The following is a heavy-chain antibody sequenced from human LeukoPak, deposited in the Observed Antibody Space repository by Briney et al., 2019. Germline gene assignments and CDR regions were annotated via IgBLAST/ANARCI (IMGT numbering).Heavy chain of an antibody. D-gene: IGHD6-19*01. V-gene: IGHV1-69*13. Sequence: SVKVSCKASGGTFSSYAISWVRQAPGQGLEWMGGIIPIFGTANYAQKFQGRVTITADESTSTAYMELSSLRSEDTAVYYCARDGAVAGTYFDYWGQGTLVTVSS. CDR2: IIPIFGTA. CDR3: ARDGAVAGTYFDY. CDR1: GGTFSSYA. J-gene: IGHJ4*02.